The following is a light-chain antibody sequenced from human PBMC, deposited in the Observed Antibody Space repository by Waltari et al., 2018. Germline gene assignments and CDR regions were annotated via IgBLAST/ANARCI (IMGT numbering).Light chain of an antibody. V-gene: IGLV2-11*01. J-gene: IGLJ3*02. CDR1: LSDVGGYNY. CDR3: CAYAGSYTWV. CDR2: DVS. Sequence: HSALTQRRAVSGSPGQAVTLSCSGHLSDVGGYNYVSWYQQHPGKAPKRIIYDVSHRPSRVPDRHSGPKSGNTHSLTNSGIQAEGEADYYCCAYAGSYTWVFGVGTKLTVL.